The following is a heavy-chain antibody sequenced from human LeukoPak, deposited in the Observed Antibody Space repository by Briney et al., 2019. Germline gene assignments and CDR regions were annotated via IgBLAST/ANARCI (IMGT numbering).Heavy chain of an antibody. CDR1: GYTFTGYY. Sequence: ASVKVSCKASGYTFTGYYMHWVRQAPGQGLEWMGWINPNSGGTNYAQKFQGRVTMTRDTSISTAYMELSRLRSDDTAVYYCARTPGGYSSGWYSPALQYFDYWGQGTLVTVSS. J-gene: IGHJ4*02. D-gene: IGHD6-19*01. CDR2: INPNSGGT. CDR3: ARTPGGYSSGWYSPALQYFDY. V-gene: IGHV1-2*02.